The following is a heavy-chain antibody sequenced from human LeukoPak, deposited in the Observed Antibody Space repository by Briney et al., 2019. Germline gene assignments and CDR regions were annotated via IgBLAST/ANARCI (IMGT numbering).Heavy chain of an antibody. Sequence: SETLSLTCTVSGGSISSFYWSWIRQTPGKGLEWIGYIYYSGSTNYNPSLKSRVTISVDTSKNQFSLKLSSVTAADTAVYYCARAHPKDDFWSGYYPDAFDIWGQGTMVTVSS. V-gene: IGHV4-59*01. CDR3: ARAHPKDDFWSGYYPDAFDI. CDR2: IYYSGST. J-gene: IGHJ3*02. D-gene: IGHD3-3*01. CDR1: GGSISSFY.